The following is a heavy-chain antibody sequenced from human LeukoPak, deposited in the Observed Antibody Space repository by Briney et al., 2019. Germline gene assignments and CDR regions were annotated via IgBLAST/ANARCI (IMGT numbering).Heavy chain of an antibody. Sequence: PGGSLRLSCAASGFTFSNAWMSWVRQAPGKGLEWVGRIKSKTDGGTTDYAAPVKGRFTISRDDSKNTLYLQMNSLKTEGTAVYYCTTGDWVAATLDYWGQGTLVTVSS. D-gene: IGHD2-15*01. CDR1: GFTFSNAW. CDR2: IKSKTDGGTT. J-gene: IGHJ4*02. V-gene: IGHV3-15*01. CDR3: TTGDWVAATLDY.